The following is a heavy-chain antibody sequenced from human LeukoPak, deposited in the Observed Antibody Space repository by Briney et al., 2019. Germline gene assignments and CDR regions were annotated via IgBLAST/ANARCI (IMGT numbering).Heavy chain of an antibody. CDR2: INHSGST. CDR3: ASRVMARGVSY. D-gene: IGHD3-10*01. Sequence: PSETLSLTCAVYGGSFSDYYWSWIRQPPGKGLEWIGEINHSGSTNYNPSLKSRVTISVDTSKNQFSLRLSSVTAADTAVYYCASRVMARGVSYWGQGTLVTVSS. CDR1: GGSFSDYY. J-gene: IGHJ4*02. V-gene: IGHV4-34*01.